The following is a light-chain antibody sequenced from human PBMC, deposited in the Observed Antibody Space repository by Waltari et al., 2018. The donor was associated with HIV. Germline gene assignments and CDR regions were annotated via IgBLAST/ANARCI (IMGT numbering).Light chain of an antibody. CDR2: SNN. CDR1: SSNIGSNT. Sequence: QSVLTQPPSASGTPGQRVTISCSGRSSNIGSNTVNWYQQLPGTAPKLLIYSNNQRPSGVADRFSGSKSGTSAPLAISGLQSEDEADYYCAAWDDSLNGVVFGGGTKLTVL. CDR3: AAWDDSLNGVV. J-gene: IGLJ2*01. V-gene: IGLV1-44*01.